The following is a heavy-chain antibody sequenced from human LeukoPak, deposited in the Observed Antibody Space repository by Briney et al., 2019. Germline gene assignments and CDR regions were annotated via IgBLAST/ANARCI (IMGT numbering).Heavy chain of an antibody. J-gene: IGHJ4*02. V-gene: IGHV3-7*01. CDR3: AREVDTDY. CDR2: IKQYGSGK. Sequence: GGSLRLSCAASGFTFSSYWMSWVRQAPGKGLEWVANIKQYGSGKYYVDPETRPFTISRDNAKNSPYLQRNSMRAEDTAVYNGAREVDTDYWGQGTLVTVSS. D-gene: IGHD5-18*01. CDR1: GFTFSSYW.